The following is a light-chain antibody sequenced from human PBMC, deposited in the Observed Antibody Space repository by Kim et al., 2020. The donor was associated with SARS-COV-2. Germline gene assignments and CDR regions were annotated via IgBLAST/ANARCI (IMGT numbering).Light chain of an antibody. J-gene: IGKJ2*01. Sequence: SPVERATLYCRASQSVSSSYLAWYQQKPGQAPRLLIYGASSRATGIPDRFSGSGSGTDFTLTISRLEPEDFAVYYCQQYGSSPYTFGQGTKLEI. V-gene: IGKV3-20*01. CDR2: GAS. CDR1: QSVSSSY. CDR3: QQYGSSPYT.